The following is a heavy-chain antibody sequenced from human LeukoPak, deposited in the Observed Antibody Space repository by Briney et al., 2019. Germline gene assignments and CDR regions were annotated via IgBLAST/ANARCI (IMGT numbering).Heavy chain of an antibody. Sequence: GGSLRLSCAASGFTFSSYSMNWVRQAPGKGLEWVSYISSSSSTIYYADSVKGRFTISRDNAKNSLYLQMNSLRAEDTAVYYCARDSDYYDSSGYYNLWFDPWGQGTLVAVSS. CDR1: GFTFSSYS. CDR3: ARDSDYYDSSGYYNLWFDP. J-gene: IGHJ5*02. V-gene: IGHV3-48*01. CDR2: ISSSSSTI. D-gene: IGHD3-22*01.